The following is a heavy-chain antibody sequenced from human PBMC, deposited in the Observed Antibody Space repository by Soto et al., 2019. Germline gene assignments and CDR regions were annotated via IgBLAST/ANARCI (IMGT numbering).Heavy chain of an antibody. CDR2: ISYDGSNK. V-gene: IGHV3-30-3*01. D-gene: IGHD6-13*01. CDR1: GFTFSSYA. J-gene: IGHJ4*02. CDR3: ARVWGYSSSWSLPDY. Sequence: QVQLVESGGGVVQPGRSLRLSCAASGFTFSSYAMHWVRLAPGKGLEWVAVISYDGSNKYYADSVKGRFTISRDNSKNTLYLQMNSLRAEDTAVYYSARVWGYSSSWSLPDYWGQGTLVTFSS.